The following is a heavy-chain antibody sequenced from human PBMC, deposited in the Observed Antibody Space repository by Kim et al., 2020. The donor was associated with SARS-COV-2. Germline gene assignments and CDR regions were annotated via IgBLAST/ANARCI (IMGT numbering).Heavy chain of an antibody. J-gene: IGHJ6*02. CDR2: IYYSGST. Sequence: SETLSLTCTVSGGSISSYYWSWIRQPPGKGLEWIGYIYYSGSTNYNPSLKSRVTISVDTSKNQFSLKLSSVTAADTAVYYCARLYYDFWARNGMDVWGQGTTVTVSS. V-gene: IGHV4-59*08. D-gene: IGHD3-3*01. CDR3: ARLYYDFWARNGMDV. CDR1: GGSISSYY.